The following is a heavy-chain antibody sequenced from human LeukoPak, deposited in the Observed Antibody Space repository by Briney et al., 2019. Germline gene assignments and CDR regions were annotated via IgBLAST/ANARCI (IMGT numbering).Heavy chain of an antibody. CDR1: GGSISSYY. J-gene: IGHJ4*02. CDR2: IYYSGST. CDR3: ARGVPSSSSGRIYYFDY. D-gene: IGHD6-19*01. V-gene: IGHV4-59*01. Sequence: PSETLSLTCTVSGGSISSYYWSWIRQPPGKGLEWIGYIYYSGSTNYNPSLKSRVTISVDTSKNQFSLKLSSVTAADTAVYYCARGVPSSSSGRIYYFDYWGQGTLVTVSS.